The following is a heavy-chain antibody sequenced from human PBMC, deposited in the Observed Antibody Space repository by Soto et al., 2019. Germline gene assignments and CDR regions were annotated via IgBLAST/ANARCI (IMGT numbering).Heavy chain of an antibody. J-gene: IGHJ4*02. Sequence: ASVKVSCKASGYTFTSYGISWVRQAPGQGLEWMGWISAYNGNTNYAQKLQGRVTMTTDTSTSTAYTELRSLRSDDTAVYYCASIAVAGYYFDYWGQGTLVTVSS. V-gene: IGHV1-18*01. CDR2: ISAYNGNT. D-gene: IGHD6-19*01. CDR1: GYTFTSYG. CDR3: ASIAVAGYYFDY.